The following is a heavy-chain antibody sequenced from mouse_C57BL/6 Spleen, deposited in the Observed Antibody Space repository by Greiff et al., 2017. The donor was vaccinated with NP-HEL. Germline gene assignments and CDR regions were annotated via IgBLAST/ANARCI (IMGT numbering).Heavy chain of an antibody. CDR1: GYTFTDYY. D-gene: IGHD1-1*01. CDR2: IYPGSGNT. J-gene: IGHJ1*03. CDR3: ASNYGSSRGYFDV. Sequence: QVQLQQSGAELVRPGASVKLSCKASGYTFTDYYINWVKQRPGQGLEWIARIYPGSGNTYYNEKFKGKATLTAEKSSSTAYMQLSSLTSEDSAVYFCASNYGSSRGYFDVWGTGTTVTVSS. V-gene: IGHV1-76*01.